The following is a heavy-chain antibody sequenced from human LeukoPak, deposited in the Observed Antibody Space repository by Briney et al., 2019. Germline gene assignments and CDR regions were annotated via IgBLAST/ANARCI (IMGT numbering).Heavy chain of an antibody. CDR2: INSDGSST. D-gene: IGHD6-19*01. Sequence: GGSLRLSCAATGITFSSYWMHWVRQAPWTGPVWVSRINSDGSSTSYADSVKGRFTISRDNAKSTLYLQMNSLRAEDTAVYYCARDLGIAVAGDLDYWGQGALVTVSS. CDR1: GITFSSYW. CDR3: ARDLGIAVAGDLDY. V-gene: IGHV3-74*01. J-gene: IGHJ4*02.